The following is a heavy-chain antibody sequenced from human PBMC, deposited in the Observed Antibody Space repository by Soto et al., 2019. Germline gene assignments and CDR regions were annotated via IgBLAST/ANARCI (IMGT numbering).Heavy chain of an antibody. Sequence: PGGSLRLSCAASGFTFSSYWMHWVRQAPGKGLVWVSRINSDGSSTSYADSVKGRFTISRDNAKNTLYLQMNSLRAEDTAVYYCARVGAAAAGNPFDYWGQGTLVTVSS. V-gene: IGHV3-74*01. D-gene: IGHD6-13*01. CDR1: GFTFSSYW. CDR2: INSDGSST. CDR3: ARVGAAAAGNPFDY. J-gene: IGHJ4*02.